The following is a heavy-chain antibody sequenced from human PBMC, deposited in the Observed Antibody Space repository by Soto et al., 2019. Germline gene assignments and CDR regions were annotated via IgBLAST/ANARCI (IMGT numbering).Heavy chain of an antibody. CDR1: GGSFSGHY. CDR2: ISHSGST. D-gene: IGHD2-2*01. J-gene: IGHJ3*02. V-gene: IGHV4-34*02. CDR3: ASLAEYCSSTSCYGVAFDI. Sequence: QVQLQQWGAGLLKPSETLSLTCAVFGGSFSGHYWGWVRQPPGKGLEWIGEISHSGSTNYNPSLKGRVTISAEQSNTHVSLELSSGPAADTAVYYCASLAEYCSSTSCYGVAFDIWGQGTMVTVSS.